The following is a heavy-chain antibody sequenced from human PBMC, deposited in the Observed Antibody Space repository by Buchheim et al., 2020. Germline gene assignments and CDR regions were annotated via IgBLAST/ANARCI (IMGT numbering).Heavy chain of an antibody. J-gene: IGHJ6*02. CDR3: ARDEAVTGYYYYYGMDV. V-gene: IGHV4-61*02. CDR2: VYTSGTT. D-gene: IGHD4-11*01. Sequence: QVQLQESGPGLVKPSQTLSLTCSVSGGSISNGSYYWNWIRQPAGKGLEWIGRVYTSGTTIYNPSLKSRVTISVDTSKNHFSLNLSSVTAADTAVYFCARDEAVTGYYYYYGMDVWGQGTT. CDR1: GGSISNGSYY.